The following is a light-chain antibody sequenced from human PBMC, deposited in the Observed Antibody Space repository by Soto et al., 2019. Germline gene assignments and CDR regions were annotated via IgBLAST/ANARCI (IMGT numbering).Light chain of an antibody. J-gene: IGKJ3*01. CDR1: ESVSTN. CDR3: QQYNNWPPFT. Sequence: EVGMTQSPATLSVSPGERATLSCRASESVSTNLAWYQQKPGQGPRLLIYGASTRATGVPARFSGSGSGTEFTLTISSLQSEDFAVYYCQQYNNWPPFTFGPGTKVDIK. CDR2: GAS. V-gene: IGKV3-15*01.